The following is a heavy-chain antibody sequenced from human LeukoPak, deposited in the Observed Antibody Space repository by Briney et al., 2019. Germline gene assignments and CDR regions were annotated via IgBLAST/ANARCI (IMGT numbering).Heavy chain of an antibody. CDR2: IKSKTDGGAT. CDR3: TGTVVTFWGYFDY. D-gene: IGHD2-21*02. Sequence: PGGSLRLSCAASGFTFSNAWMSWVRQAPGKGLEWVGRIKSKTDGGATDYAAPVEGRFTISRDDSKNTLYLQMNSLKTEDTAVYYCTGTVVTFWGYFDYWGQGTLVTVSS. J-gene: IGHJ4*02. CDR1: GFTFSNAW. V-gene: IGHV3-15*01.